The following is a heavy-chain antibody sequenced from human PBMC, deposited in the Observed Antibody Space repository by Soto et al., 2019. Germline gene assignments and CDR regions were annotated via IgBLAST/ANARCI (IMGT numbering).Heavy chain of an antibody. CDR3: ARVKHLGELSP. D-gene: IGHD3-16*02. Sequence: SETLSLTCTVSGGSISSYYWSWIRQPPGKGLEWIGYIYYSGSTNYNPSLKSRVTISVDTSKNQFSLKLSSVTAADTAVYYCARVKHLGELSPWGQGTLVTVSS. CDR2: IYYSGST. J-gene: IGHJ4*02. V-gene: IGHV4-59*01. CDR1: GGSISSYY.